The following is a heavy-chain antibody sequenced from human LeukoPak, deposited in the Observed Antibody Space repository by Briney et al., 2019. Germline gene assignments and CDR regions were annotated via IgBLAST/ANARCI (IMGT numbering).Heavy chain of an antibody. CDR2: ISSSGSTI. V-gene: IGHV3-11*01. CDR3: ARPYYYDSSGYYYVLTYFDY. D-gene: IGHD3-22*01. J-gene: IGHJ4*02. CDR1: GFTFSDYY. Sequence: GGSLRLSCAASGFTFSDYYMSWIRQAPGKGLEWVSYISSSGSTIYYADSVKGRFTISRDNAKNSLYLQMNSLRAEDTAVYYCARPYYYDSSGYYYVLTYFDYWGQGTLVTVSS.